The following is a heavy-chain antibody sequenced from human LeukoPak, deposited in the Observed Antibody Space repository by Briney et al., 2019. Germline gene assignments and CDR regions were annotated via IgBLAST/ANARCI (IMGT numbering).Heavy chain of an antibody. Sequence: SETLSLICAVYGGSFSGYYWSWIRQPPGKGLEWIGEINHSGSTNYNPSLKSRVTISVDTSKNQFSLKLSSVTAADTAVYYCARGPPRNWFDPWGQGTLVTVSS. CDR3: ARGPPRNWFDP. CDR1: GGSFSGYY. J-gene: IGHJ5*02. CDR2: INHSGST. V-gene: IGHV4-34*01.